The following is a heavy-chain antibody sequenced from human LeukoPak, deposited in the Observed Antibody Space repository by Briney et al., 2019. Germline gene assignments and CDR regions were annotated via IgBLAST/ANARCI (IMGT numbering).Heavy chain of an antibody. CDR3: VKFPDW. Sequence: GGSQRLSCSASGFTFGTFAMHWVRQAPGKGLEYISTISSIGGGTDYADSVKGRFTISRDNSKNTLFLQMSSLRAEDTAVYYCVKFPDWWGQGTLVTVSS. CDR1: GFTFGTFA. D-gene: IGHD3/OR15-3a*01. V-gene: IGHV3-64D*09. J-gene: IGHJ4*02. CDR2: ISSIGGGT.